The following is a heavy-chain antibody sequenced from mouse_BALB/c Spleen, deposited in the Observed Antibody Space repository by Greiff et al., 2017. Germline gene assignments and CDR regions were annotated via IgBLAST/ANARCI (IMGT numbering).Heavy chain of an antibody. CDR1: GFTFSSYY. CDR3: ARRTTVPLYAMDY. CDR2: INSNGGST. Sequence: DVHLVESGGGLVKPGGSLKLSCAASGFTFSSYYMSWVRQTPEKRLELVAAINSNGGSTYYPDTVKGRFTISRDNAKNTLYLQMSSLKSEDTALYYCARRTTVPLYAMDYWGQGTSVTVSS. J-gene: IGHJ4*01. D-gene: IGHD1-1*01. V-gene: IGHV5-6-2*01.